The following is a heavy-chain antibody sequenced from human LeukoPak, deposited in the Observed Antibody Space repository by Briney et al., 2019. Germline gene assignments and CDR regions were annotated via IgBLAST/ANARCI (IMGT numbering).Heavy chain of an antibody. J-gene: IGHJ3*02. CDR3: ARPLFSRPFDAFDI. CDR2: ISSSGSTI. D-gene: IGHD3-10*02. CDR1: GFTFSSYE. V-gene: IGHV3-48*03. Sequence: GGSLRLSCAASGFTFSSYEMNWVRQAPGKGLEWVSYISSSGSTIYYADSLKGRFTISRDNAKNSLYLQMNSLRAEDTAVYYCARPLFSRPFDAFDIWGQGTMVTVSS.